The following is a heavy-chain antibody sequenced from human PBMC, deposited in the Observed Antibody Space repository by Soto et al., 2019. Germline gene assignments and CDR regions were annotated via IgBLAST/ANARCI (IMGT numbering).Heavy chain of an antibody. J-gene: IGHJ4*02. V-gene: IGHV3-23*01. CDR2: ISGSGGST. CDR3: ANLPEGIAAGFDY. Sequence: GGSLRLSCAASGFTFSSYAMSWVRQAPGKGLEWVSAISGSGGSTYYADSVKGRFTISRDNSKNTLYLQMNSLRAEDTAVYYSANLPEGIAAGFDYWGQGTLVTVSS. CDR1: GFTFSSYA. D-gene: IGHD6-13*01.